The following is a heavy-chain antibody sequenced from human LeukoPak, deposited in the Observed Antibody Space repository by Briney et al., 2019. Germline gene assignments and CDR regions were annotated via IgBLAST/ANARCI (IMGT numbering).Heavy chain of an antibody. CDR2: ILQGGDTT. J-gene: IGHJ4*02. CDR3: TKRDGQSFDY. CDR1: GFSFNTSM. D-gene: IGHD5-24*01. Sequence: GGSLRLSCAASGFSFNTSMMSWVRRVPGQGLEWVSTILQGGDTTYYADSVRGRFTISRDNFKDTLFLQMSSLRAEDTAIYYCTKRDGQSFDYWGQGALVTVSS. V-gene: IGHV3-23*01.